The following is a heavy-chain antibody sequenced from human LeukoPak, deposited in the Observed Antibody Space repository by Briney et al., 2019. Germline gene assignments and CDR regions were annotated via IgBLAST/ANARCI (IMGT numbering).Heavy chain of an antibody. Sequence: PSETLSLTCAVYGESFSGYYWSWIRQPPGKGLEWIGEINHSGSASYNPSLRSRVIMSADTSNNQFSLRLRSVTAADTAVYYCARDPIRYCSGGSCYSDIWGQGTMVTVSS. CDR3: ARDPIRYCSGGSCYSDI. V-gene: IGHV4-34*01. J-gene: IGHJ3*02. D-gene: IGHD2-15*01. CDR2: INHSGSA. CDR1: GESFSGYY.